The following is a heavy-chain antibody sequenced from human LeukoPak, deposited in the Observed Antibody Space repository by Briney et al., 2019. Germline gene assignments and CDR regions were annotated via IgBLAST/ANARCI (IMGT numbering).Heavy chain of an antibody. D-gene: IGHD2-21*01. J-gene: IGHJ5*02. CDR2: ITPNSGGT. CDR3: ARADRLRGGPYLIGP. CDR1: GYSFTDYY. V-gene: IGHV1-2*02. Sequence: ASVKASCKTSGYSFTDYYMHWGRQAPGQGLEWMGWITPNSGGTSSAQKFQGRVTMTRDTSITTVYMEVRWLTSDDTAIYYCARADRLRGGPYLIGPWGLGTLVTVSS.